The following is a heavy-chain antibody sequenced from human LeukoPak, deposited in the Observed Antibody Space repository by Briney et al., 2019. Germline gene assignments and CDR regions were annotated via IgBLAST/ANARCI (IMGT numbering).Heavy chain of an antibody. CDR1: GGSISSSNW. CDR3: AREGDGYNSHFDY. Sequence: SETLSLTCAVSGGSISSSNWWSWVRQPPGKGLEWIGSIYYSGSTYYNPSLKSRLTISVDTSKNQFSLKLSSVTAADTAVYYCAREGDGYNSHFDYWGQGTLVTVSS. CDR2: IYYSGST. D-gene: IGHD5-24*01. J-gene: IGHJ4*02. V-gene: IGHV4-4*02.